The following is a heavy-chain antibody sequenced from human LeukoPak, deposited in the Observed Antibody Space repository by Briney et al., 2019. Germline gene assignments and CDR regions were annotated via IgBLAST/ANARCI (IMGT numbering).Heavy chain of an antibody. CDR2: IYSDNT. CDR1: GFTFSSYW. Sequence: GGSLRLSCAASGFTFSSYWMSWVRQAPGKGLEWVSFIYSDNTHYSDSVKGRFTISRDNSKNTLYLQMNSLRAEDTAVYYCARRAGAYSHPYDYWGQGTLVTVSS. J-gene: IGHJ4*02. D-gene: IGHD4/OR15-4a*01. CDR3: ARRAGAYSHPYDY. V-gene: IGHV3-53*01.